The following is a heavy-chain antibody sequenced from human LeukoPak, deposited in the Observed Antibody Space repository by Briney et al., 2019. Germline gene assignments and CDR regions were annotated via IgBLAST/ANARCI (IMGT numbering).Heavy chain of an antibody. CDR1: GFTFSNAL. V-gene: IGHV3-15*01. CDR3: TTGYVPGLFDY. Sequence: PGGSLRLSCAASGFTFSNALMSWVRQAPGKGLEWVGRIKSKTDGGTTDYAAPVKSRFTISRDDSKNTLYLQMNSLKTEDTAVYYCTTGYVPGLFDYWGQGTLVTVSS. CDR2: IKSKTDGGTT. D-gene: IGHD2-2*01. J-gene: IGHJ4*02.